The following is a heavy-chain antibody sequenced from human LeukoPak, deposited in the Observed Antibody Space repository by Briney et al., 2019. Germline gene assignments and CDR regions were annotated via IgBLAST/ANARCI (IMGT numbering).Heavy chain of an antibody. Sequence: GRSLRLSCAASGFNFSNYGMHWVRQVPGTGLEWVAVIWYDGNTKYYANYVKGRFTVSRDNSKNTLYLQMNILRPEDTAIYYCAGDSGFGELVTYYFDYWGQGTLVTVSS. D-gene: IGHD3-10*01. CDR1: GFNFSNYG. CDR3: AGDSGFGELVTYYFDY. V-gene: IGHV3-33*01. J-gene: IGHJ4*02. CDR2: IWYDGNTK.